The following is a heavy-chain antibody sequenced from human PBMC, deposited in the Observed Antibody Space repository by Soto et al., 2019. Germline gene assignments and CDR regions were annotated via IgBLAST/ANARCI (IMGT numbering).Heavy chain of an antibody. CDR2: IYYSGST. CDR3: ARTYSSSGNYYYGMDV. CDR1: GGSIRSYY. D-gene: IGHD6-13*01. Sequence: SESLSLTCTVSGGSIRSYYWSWIRQHPGKGLEWIGYIYYSGSTNYNPSLKSRVTISVDTSKNQFSLKLSSVTAADTAVYYCARTYSSSGNYYYGMDVWGQGTTVTVSS. V-gene: IGHV4-59*01. J-gene: IGHJ6*02.